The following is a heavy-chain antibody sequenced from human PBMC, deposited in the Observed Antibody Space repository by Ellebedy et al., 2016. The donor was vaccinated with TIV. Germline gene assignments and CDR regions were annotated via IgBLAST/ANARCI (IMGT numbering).Heavy chain of an antibody. J-gene: IGHJ6*02. CDR3: ARGTGYSYETIGFSYYYGMDV. Sequence: ASVKVSCKASGGTFSSYAISWVRQAPGQGLEWMGGIIPIFGTANYAQKFQGRVTITADESTSTAYMELSSLRSEDTAVYYCARGTGYSYETIGFSYYYGMDVWGQGTTVTVSS. V-gene: IGHV1-69*13. CDR1: GGTFSSYA. CDR2: IIPIFGTA. D-gene: IGHD5-18*01.